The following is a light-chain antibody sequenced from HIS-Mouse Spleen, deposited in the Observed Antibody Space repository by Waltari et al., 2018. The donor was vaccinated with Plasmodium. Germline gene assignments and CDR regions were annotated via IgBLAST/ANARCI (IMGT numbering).Light chain of an antibody. CDR2: GAS. J-gene: IGKJ2*01. V-gene: IGKV3-20*01. CDR3: QQYGSSPPYT. Sequence: ETVLTQSPGTLSLSPGERATLSSRASQSVSSSYLAWYQQKPGQAPRLLIYGASSRATGIPDRFSGSGSGTDFTLTISRLEPEDFAVYYCQQYGSSPPYTFGQGTKLEIK. CDR1: QSVSSSY.